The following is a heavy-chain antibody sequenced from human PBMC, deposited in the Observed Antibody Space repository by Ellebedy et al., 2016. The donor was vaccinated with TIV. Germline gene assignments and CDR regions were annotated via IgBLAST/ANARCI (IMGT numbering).Heavy chain of an antibody. CDR1: GFTFSNYW. J-gene: IGHJ4*02. CDR2: IKQDGSEK. D-gene: IGHD6-19*01. Sequence: GGSLRLSCAASGFTFSNYWMSWVRQAPGKGLEWVANIKQDGSEKYYVDSVKGRFSISRDNGRNSLFLQMNSLSPEDTAVYYCARDRWLGRAYYFDSWGQGTLVTVSS. CDR3: ARDRWLGRAYYFDS. V-gene: IGHV3-7*01.